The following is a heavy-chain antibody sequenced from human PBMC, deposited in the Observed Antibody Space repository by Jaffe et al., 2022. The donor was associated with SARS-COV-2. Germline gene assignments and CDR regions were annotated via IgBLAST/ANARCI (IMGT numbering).Heavy chain of an antibody. J-gene: IGHJ4*02. CDR1: GFTFDDHA. D-gene: IGHD6-25*01. Sequence: EVQLVESGGGLVEPGRSLRLSCAASGFTFDDHAMHWVRQRPGKGLEWVSGISWNSGDIDYADSVKGRFTISRDNAKNSLYLQMNSLTTEDTAVYYCAKDRAAAGPGSLDYWGQGTLVTVSS. CDR2: ISWNSGDI. CDR3: AKDRAAAGPGSLDY. V-gene: IGHV3-9*01.